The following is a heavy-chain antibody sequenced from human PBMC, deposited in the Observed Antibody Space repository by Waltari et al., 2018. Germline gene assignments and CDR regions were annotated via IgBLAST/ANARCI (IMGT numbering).Heavy chain of an antibody. D-gene: IGHD2-2*01. V-gene: IGHV4-39*07. CDR1: GDSISSTSYN. CDR2: IYYFQYSGRT. CDR3: VRDLHYCSRNNCYFDY. Sequence: QLQLQESGPGLVKPSETLSLSCTVPGDSISSTSYNWGWLRQPPGKGLEWIGSIYYFQYSGRTYYNPSLKSRVTISVDTSKNQFSLKLNSVTAADTAVYYCVRDLHYCSRNNCYFDYWGQGTLVTVSS. J-gene: IGHJ4*02.